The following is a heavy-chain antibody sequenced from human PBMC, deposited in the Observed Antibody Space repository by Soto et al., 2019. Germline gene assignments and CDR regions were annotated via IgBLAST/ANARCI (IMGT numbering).Heavy chain of an antibody. J-gene: IGHJ4*02. Sequence: EVQLVESGGGLVQPGGSLRLSCAASGFTFSSYWMSWVRQAPGKGLEWVANIKQDGSEKYYVDSVKGRFTISRDNAKNSLYLQMNSLRAEDTAVYYCARTFVDSSGWFYYFDYWGQGTLVTVSS. D-gene: IGHD6-19*01. V-gene: IGHV3-7*03. CDR2: IKQDGSEK. CDR1: GFTFSSYW. CDR3: ARTFVDSSGWFYYFDY.